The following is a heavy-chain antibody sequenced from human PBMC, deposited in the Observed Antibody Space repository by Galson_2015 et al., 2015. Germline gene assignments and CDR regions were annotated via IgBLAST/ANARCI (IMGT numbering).Heavy chain of an antibody. Sequence: QSGAEVTKPGESLQISCKVSGGTFSNYAISWVRQAPGQGLEWLGGILPIFGTANNAQKLQGRVTITADESTRTAYMELSSLRSEDTAVYYCGRSTSTQSTYYYYYMDVWGKGTTVTVSS. V-gene: IGHV1-69*01. D-gene: IGHD5-24*01. CDR3: GRSTSTQSTYYYYYMDV. CDR1: GGTFSNYA. CDR2: ILPIFGTA. J-gene: IGHJ6*03.